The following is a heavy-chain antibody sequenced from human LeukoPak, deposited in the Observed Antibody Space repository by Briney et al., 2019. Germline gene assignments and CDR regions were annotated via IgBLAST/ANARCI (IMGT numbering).Heavy chain of an antibody. J-gene: IGHJ4*02. V-gene: IGHV3-30-3*01. CDR2: ISYDGSNK. CDR1: GFTFSSYA. CDR3: ARDRDYYDSSGPLDY. Sequence: PGGSLRLSCAASGFTFSSYAMHWVRQAPGKGLEWAAVISYDGSNKYYADSVKGRFTISRDNSKNTLYLQMNSLRAEDTAVYYCARDRDYYDSSGPLDYWGQGTLVTVSS. D-gene: IGHD3-22*01.